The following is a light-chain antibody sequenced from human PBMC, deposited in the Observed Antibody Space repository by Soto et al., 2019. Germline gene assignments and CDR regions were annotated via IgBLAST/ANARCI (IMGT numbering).Light chain of an antibody. Sequence: EIVMTQSPATLSVSPGERATLSCRASQSVGRNLAWYQQKPGQAPRLLIYGASTRATGIPARFSGSGSGTEFTLTISSLQSEDFAVYYCQQYNYWPPLYTFGQGTKLEIK. CDR3: QQYNYWPPLYT. CDR1: QSVGRN. V-gene: IGKV3-15*01. CDR2: GAS. J-gene: IGKJ2*01.